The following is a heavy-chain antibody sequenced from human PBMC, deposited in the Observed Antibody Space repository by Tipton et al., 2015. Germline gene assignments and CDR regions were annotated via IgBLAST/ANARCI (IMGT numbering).Heavy chain of an antibody. Sequence: SLRLSCAASGFTFSSYWMHWVRQAPGKGLVWVSRINSDGSSISYADSVKGRFTISRDNAKNTLYLQMNSLRAEDTSVYYCARDHPTGTRGMDVWGQGTTVTVSS. CDR3: ARDHPTGTRGMDV. V-gene: IGHV3-74*01. J-gene: IGHJ6*02. D-gene: IGHD1-1*01. CDR1: GFTFSSYW. CDR2: INSDGSSI.